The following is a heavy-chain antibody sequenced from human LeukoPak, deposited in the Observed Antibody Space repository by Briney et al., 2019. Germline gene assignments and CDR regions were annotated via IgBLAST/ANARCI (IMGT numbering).Heavy chain of an antibody. CDR2: INHSGST. J-gene: IGHJ4*02. V-gene: IGHV4-34*01. Sequence: SETLSLTCAVYGGSFSGYYWSWIRQPPGEGLEWIGEINHSGSTNYNPSLKSRVTISVDTSKNQFSLKLSSVTAADTAVYYCARGLDYDFWSGSFDYWGQGTLVTVSS. CDR1: GGSFSGYY. D-gene: IGHD3-3*01. CDR3: ARGLDYDFWSGSFDY.